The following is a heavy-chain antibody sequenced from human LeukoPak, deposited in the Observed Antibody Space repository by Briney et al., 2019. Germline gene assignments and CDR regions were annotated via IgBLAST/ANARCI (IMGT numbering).Heavy chain of an antibody. CDR3: ARAQHPPYCSSTSCYEDYYYGMDV. D-gene: IGHD2-2*01. CDR1: GFTFSSYW. J-gene: IGHJ6*02. CDR2: IKQDGSEK. V-gene: IGHV3-7*01. Sequence: GGSLRLSCAASGFTFSSYWMSWVRQAPGKGLEWVANIKQDGSEKYYVDSVKGRFTISRDNAKNSLYLQMNSLRAEDTAVYYCARAQHPPYCSSTSCYEDYYYGMDVWGQGTTVTVSS.